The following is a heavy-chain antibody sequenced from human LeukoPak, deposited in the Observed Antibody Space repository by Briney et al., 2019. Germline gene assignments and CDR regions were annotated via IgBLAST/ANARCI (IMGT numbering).Heavy chain of an antibody. D-gene: IGHD3-10*01. CDR1: GGTFSSYA. V-gene: IGHV1-69*04. Sequence: SVKVSCKASGGTFSSYAISWVRQAPGQGLEWMGRIIPILGIANYAQKFQGRVTITADKSTSTAYMELSSLRSEDTAVYYCARDQVGPGYAFDIWGQGTMVTVSS. CDR3: ARDQVGPGYAFDI. J-gene: IGHJ3*02. CDR2: IIPILGIA.